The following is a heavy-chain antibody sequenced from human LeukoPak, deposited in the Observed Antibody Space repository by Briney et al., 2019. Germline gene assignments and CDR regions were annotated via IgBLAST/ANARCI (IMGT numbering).Heavy chain of an antibody. Sequence: GASVKVSCKASGYTFTGYYMHWVRQAPGQGLEWMGWINPNSGGTNYAQKFQGRVTMTRDTSISTAYMELSRLRSDDTAVYYCARGDDFWSGYLFDYWGQGTLVTVSS. CDR1: GYTFTGYY. J-gene: IGHJ4*02. V-gene: IGHV1-2*02. CDR3: ARGDDFWSGYLFDY. D-gene: IGHD3-3*01. CDR2: INPNSGGT.